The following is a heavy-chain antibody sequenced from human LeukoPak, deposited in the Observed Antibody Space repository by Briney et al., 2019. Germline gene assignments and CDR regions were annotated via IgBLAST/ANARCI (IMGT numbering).Heavy chain of an antibody. CDR2: INWNGGST. Sequence: PGGSLRLSCAASGFTFSNAWMSWVRQAPGKGLEWVSGINWNGGSTGYADSVKGRFTISRDNAKNSLYLQMNSLRAEDTALYYCARLDSSGWYGNWFDPWGQGTLVTVSS. D-gene: IGHD6-19*01. V-gene: IGHV3-20*04. CDR1: GFTFSNAW. J-gene: IGHJ5*02. CDR3: ARLDSSGWYGNWFDP.